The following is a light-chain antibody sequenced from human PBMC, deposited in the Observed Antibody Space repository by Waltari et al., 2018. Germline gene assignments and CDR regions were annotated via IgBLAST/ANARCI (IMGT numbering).Light chain of an antibody. V-gene: IGKV3-15*01. J-gene: IGKJ2*01. CDR2: GAS. Sequence: EIVMTHSPATLSVSPGERATLSCRASQSVSSNFAWYQQTPGQAPRLLYYGASTQPTVIPARFSGSGSGTEFPLTISSLQSEDFAVYYCQQYNNWLTFGQGTKLEIK. CDR1: QSVSSN. CDR3: QQYNNWLT.